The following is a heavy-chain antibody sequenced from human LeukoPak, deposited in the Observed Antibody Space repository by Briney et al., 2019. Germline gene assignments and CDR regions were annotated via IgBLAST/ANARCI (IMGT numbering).Heavy chain of an antibody. V-gene: IGHV1-8*01. CDR3: ARGQSGLAAAGTYDY. Sequence: ASVKVSCKTSGYTFTSSDINWVRQAAGQGLEWMGWINPNSGRTGYAQKFQGRVTMTADTSIRTAYMELSSLRFDDTAVYYCARGQSGLAAAGTYDYWGQGTLITVSS. D-gene: IGHD6-13*01. CDR1: GYTFTSSD. CDR2: INPNSGRT. J-gene: IGHJ4*02.